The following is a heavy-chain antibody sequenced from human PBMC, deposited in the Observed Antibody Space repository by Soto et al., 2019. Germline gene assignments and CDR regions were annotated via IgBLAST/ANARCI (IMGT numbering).Heavy chain of an antibody. V-gene: IGHV3-15*01. CDR1: GFNLSHPW. CDR3: TTGIYYDLLTGYHDVAY. CDR2: IKSETDGGTA. D-gene: IGHD3-9*01. J-gene: IGHJ4*02. Sequence: GGSLRLSCAASGFNLSHPWMTWVRQAAGKGLEWVGRIKSETDGGTADYAAPVKGRITISRDDSKNTVYLQMNSLKTEDTAVYYCTTGIYYDLLTGYHDVAYWGQGTLVTVSS.